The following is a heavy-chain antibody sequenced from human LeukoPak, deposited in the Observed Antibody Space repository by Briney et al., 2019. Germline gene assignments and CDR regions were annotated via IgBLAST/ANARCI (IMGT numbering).Heavy chain of an antibody. D-gene: IGHD2-8*01. CDR2: INPNSGGT. J-gene: IGHJ3*02. CDR1: GYTFTDYY. V-gene: IGHV1-2*02. CDR3: AREDAGVRDAFDI. Sequence: ASVKVSCKASGYTFTDYYLNWVRQVPGQGLEWMGWINPNSGGTNYAQKFQGRVTMTRDTSISTAYMELSRLRSDDTAVYYCAREDAGVRDAFDIWGQGTMVTVSS.